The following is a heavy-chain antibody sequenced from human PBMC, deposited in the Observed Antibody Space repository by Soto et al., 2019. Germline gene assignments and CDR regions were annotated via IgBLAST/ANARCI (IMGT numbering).Heavy chain of an antibody. CDR1: GGSFSGYY. CDR2: INHSGST. CDR3: ARDGATSDAFDI. D-gene: IGHD1-26*01. V-gene: IGHV4-34*01. Sequence: QVQLQQWGAGLLKPSETLSLTCAVYGGSFSGYYWSWIRQAPGKGLEWIGEINHSGSTNYNPSLKSRVTISVYTSKNQFYLKLSSVTASATSVYYCARDGATSDAFDIWGQGTMVTVSS. J-gene: IGHJ3*02.